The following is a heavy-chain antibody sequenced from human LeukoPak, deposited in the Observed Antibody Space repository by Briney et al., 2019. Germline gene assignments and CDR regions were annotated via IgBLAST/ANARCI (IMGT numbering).Heavy chain of an antibody. CDR3: AKRLWMSGRRYHYNYIVV. J-gene: IGHJ6*03. D-gene: IGHD6-25*01. Sequence: PGGSLRLSCAASGFTFSDYYMNCIRQAPGKGLEWVSGISWNSGSIGYADSVKGRFTISRDNAKNSLYLQMNSLRAEDTALYYCAKRLWMSGRRYHYNYIVVCGKRATLTVSS. V-gene: IGHV3-9*01. CDR1: GFTFSDYY. CDR2: ISWNSGSI.